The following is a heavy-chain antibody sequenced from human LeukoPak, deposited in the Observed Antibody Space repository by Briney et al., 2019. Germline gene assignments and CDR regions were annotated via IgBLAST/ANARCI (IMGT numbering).Heavy chain of an antibody. D-gene: IGHD3-9*01. CDR3: ARWAPLILTGYYNVMFLYAFDI. Sequence: KSSETLSLTCTVSGGSISSGGYYWSWIRQPPGKGLEWIGYIYHSGSTYYNPSLKSRVTISVDRSKNQFSLKLSSVTAADTAVYYCARWAPLILTGYYNVMFLYAFDIWGQGTMVTVSS. CDR2: IYHSGST. J-gene: IGHJ3*02. CDR1: GGSISSGGYY. V-gene: IGHV4-30-2*02.